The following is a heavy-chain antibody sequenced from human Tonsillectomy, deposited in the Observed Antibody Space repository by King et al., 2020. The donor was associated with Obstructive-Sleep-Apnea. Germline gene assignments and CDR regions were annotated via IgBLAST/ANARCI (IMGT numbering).Heavy chain of an antibody. J-gene: IGHJ6*02. D-gene: IGHD3-10*01. V-gene: IGHV1-69*10. CDR3: ARYLYGSGYYYYGMDV. CDR1: GGTFSSYA. Sequence: VQLVESGAEVKKPGSSVTVSCTASGGTFSSYAISWVRQAPGQGLEWMGGIIPILGIANYAQQFQGRVTITADKSTSTAYMELSSLRSEDTAVYYCARYLYGSGYYYYGMDVWGQGTTVTVSS. CDR2: IIPILGIA.